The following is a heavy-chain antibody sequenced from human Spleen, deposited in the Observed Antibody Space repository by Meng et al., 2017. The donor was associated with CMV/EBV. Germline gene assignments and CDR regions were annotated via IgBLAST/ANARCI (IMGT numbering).Heavy chain of an antibody. CDR2: IRYDGSNK. CDR3: AKDQLMTTVYYYGMDV. Sequence: GESLKISCAASGFTFSSYGMHWVRQAPGKGLEWVAFIRYDGSNKYYADSVKGRFTISRDNSKNTLYLQMNSLRAEDTAVYYCAKDQLMTTVYYYGMDVWGQGTTVTVS. V-gene: IGHV3-30*02. D-gene: IGHD4-11*01. J-gene: IGHJ6*02. CDR1: GFTFSSYG.